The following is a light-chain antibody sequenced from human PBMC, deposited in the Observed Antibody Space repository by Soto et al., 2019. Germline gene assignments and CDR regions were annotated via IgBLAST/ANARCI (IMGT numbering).Light chain of an antibody. CDR1: QTIRRF. J-gene: IGKJ2*01. CDR2: AAS. CDR3: QQSYTTPYT. V-gene: IGKV1-39*01. Sequence: DIQMTQSPSSLSASVGDRVTITCRASQTIRRFLNWYQQRPGKAPKLLIYAASSLQSGVPSRFSGSGSGTDFTLIISSLQPEDFATYYCQQSYTTPYTFGQGTKLEIK.